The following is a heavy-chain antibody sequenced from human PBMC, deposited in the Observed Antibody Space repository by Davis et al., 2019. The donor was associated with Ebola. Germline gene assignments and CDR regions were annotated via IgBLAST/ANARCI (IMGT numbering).Heavy chain of an antibody. J-gene: IGHJ3*02. V-gene: IGHV5-51*01. CDR2: IYPGDSDT. Sequence: GESSKISCKGSGYSFTSYWIGWVRQMPGKGLEWMGIIYPGDSDTRYSPSFQGQVTISADKSISTAYLQWSSLKASDTAMYYCARLAESISSAFDIWGQGTMVTVSS. CDR3: ARLAESISSAFDI. CDR1: GYSFTSYW. D-gene: IGHD6-19*01.